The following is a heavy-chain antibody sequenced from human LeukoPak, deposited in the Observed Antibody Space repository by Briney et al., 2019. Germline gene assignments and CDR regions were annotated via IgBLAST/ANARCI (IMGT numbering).Heavy chain of an antibody. V-gene: IGHV3-7*01. CDR3: ARGAYIYGGTYYYYMDV. J-gene: IGHJ6*03. CDR1: GFTFSSHW. CDR2: IKIDGSEE. D-gene: IGHD5-18*01. Sequence: GGSLRLSCAAFGFTFSSHWMSWVRQAPGKGLEWVANIKIDGSEEYYVDSVKGRFFISRDNAKNSLYLQMNSLRAEDTAVYYCARGAYIYGGTYYYYMDVWGKGTTVTVSS.